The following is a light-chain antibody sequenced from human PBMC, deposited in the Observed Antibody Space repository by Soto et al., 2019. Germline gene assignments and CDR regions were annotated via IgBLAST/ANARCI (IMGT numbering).Light chain of an antibody. V-gene: IGLV2-14*01. Sequence: QSALTQPVSVSGSPGQSITISCTGTSSDVGGYNYVSWYQQHPDKAPKFMIYDVSNRPSGVSNRFSGSKSGNTASLTISGLQAEDEADYYCCSYTTSNTRQIVFGTGTKVTVL. CDR3: CSYTTSNTRQIV. CDR2: DVS. J-gene: IGLJ1*01. CDR1: SSDVGGYNY.